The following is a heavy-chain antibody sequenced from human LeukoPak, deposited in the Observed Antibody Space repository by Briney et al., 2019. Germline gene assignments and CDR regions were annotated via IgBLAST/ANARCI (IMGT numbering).Heavy chain of an antibody. CDR3: ARGRMPVPGEYELQPPLW. CDR2: NNHSGTT. CDR1: GGSFSGYY. V-gene: IGHV4-34*01. D-gene: IGHD1-1*01. J-gene: IGHJ4*02. Sequence: SETLSLTCAVYGGSFSGYYWSWIRQPPGKGLEWIGENNHSGTTNYNPSLKSRVTISVDTSKNQFSLRLSSVTAADTAMYYCARGRMPVPGEYELQPPLWWGQGTLVTVSS.